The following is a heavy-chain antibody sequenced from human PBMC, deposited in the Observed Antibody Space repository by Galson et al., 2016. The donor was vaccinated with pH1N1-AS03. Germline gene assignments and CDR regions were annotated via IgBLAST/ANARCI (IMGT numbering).Heavy chain of an antibody. J-gene: IGHJ4*02. Sequence: SVKVSCKASGYTFTGFYVHWVRQAPGQGLEWMGWIDPNSGVTNYAQKFQARVTMTRDTSSTTAYMEVSGLKSDDTAVYYCAKESSSWCDHFDLWGQGIRVTVSS. D-gene: IGHD6-13*01. V-gene: IGHV1-2*02. CDR2: IDPNSGVT. CDR1: GYTFTGFY. CDR3: AKESSSWCDHFDL.